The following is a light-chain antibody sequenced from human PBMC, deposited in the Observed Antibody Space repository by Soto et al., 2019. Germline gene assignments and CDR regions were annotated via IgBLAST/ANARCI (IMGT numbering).Light chain of an antibody. CDR3: QQYSSYLYT. V-gene: IGKV1-5*01. CDR1: QSIHRW. J-gene: IGKJ2*01. CDR2: DAS. Sequence: DIQMTQSPSTLSASVGDRVTITCRASQSIHRWLAWYHQKPGKAPKLLIYDASTLESGVPSRFSGSGSGTEFTLTITSLQPADFATYYCQQYSSYLYTFGQGTKLEIK.